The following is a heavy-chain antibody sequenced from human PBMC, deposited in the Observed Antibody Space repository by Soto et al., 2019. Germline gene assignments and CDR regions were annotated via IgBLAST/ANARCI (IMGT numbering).Heavy chain of an antibody. CDR2: IYYSGTT. Sequence: QVQLQESGPGLVRPSETLSLTCTVSGGSISGYYWSWIRQPPGKGLEWIGYIYYSGTTSYNPSLKSRVTMSVDTSKNPVSLKVNSVTAADSAVYCCASVSYYGSGAAVVDYWGQGTLVTVSS. J-gene: IGHJ4*02. D-gene: IGHD3-10*01. V-gene: IGHV4-59*01. CDR1: GGSISGYY. CDR3: ASVSYYGSGAAVVDY.